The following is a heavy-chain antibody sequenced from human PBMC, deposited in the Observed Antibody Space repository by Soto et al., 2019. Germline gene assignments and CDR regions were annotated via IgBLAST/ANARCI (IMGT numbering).Heavy chain of an antibody. V-gene: IGHV4-30-2*01. Sequence: LSETLSLTCAVSGGSISSGGYSWSWIRQPPGKGLEWIGYIYHSGSTYYNPSLKSRVTISVDRSKNQFSLKLSSVTAADTAVYYCARVNSGSYSDYWGQGTLVTVSS. J-gene: IGHJ4*02. D-gene: IGHD1-26*01. CDR1: GGSISSGGYS. CDR3: ARVNSGSYSDY. CDR2: IYHSGST.